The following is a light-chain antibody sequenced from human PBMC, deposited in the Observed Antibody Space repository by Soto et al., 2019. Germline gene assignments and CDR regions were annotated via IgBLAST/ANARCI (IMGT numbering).Light chain of an antibody. CDR3: HQRQSWPRT. CDR2: QTS. Sequence: EIVLTQSPATLSSFPGDRVTLSCRASQYINTRLAWYQHRPGQAPRLLIYQTSLRAAGIPARFSASGSGTDFTLTISDVQPEDFALYYCHQRQSWPRTFGQGNKVEI. CDR1: QYINTR. J-gene: IGKJ1*01. V-gene: IGKV3-11*01.